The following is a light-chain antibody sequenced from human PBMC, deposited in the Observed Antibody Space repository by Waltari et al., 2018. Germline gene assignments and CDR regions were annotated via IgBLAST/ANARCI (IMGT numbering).Light chain of an antibody. J-gene: IGKJ3*01. CDR2: GAS. CDR1: QSVSTT. Sequence: EIVLTQSPGTLSLSPGEGATLSCRASQSVSTTLAWYKQKPGQAPRLLIYGASVRAAGIPDRFSGSGSGTDFTLTISSLEPEDFAVYYCQQHSDFVTFGPGTTVEIK. CDR3: QQHSDFVT. V-gene: IGKV3-11*01.